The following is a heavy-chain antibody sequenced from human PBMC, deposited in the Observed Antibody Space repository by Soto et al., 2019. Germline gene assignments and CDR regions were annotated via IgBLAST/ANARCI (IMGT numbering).Heavy chain of an antibody. D-gene: IGHD2-2*01. CDR1: GYTFGIYG. Sequence: QVQLVQSGAEVKKPGASVKVSCQASGYTFGIYGLTWVRQAPGQGPEWMGWISPSSGRTKYAQKFQGRVTMTTQTSTNTAHMEWRSLTSDDTAVYYCARESVCSGTSCPWDYWGQGTLVTFSS. CDR2: ISPSSGRT. CDR3: ARESVCSGTSCPWDY. J-gene: IGHJ4*02. V-gene: IGHV1-18*01.